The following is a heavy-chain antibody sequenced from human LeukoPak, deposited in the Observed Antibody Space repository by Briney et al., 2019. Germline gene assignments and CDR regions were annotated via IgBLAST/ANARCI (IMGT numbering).Heavy chain of an antibody. Sequence: SETLSLTCTVSGGSISSGDYYWSWIRQPPGKGLEWIGYIYYSGSTYYNPSRKSRVTISVDTSKNQFSLKRTSMAAGDTARYSCAREGGYGDYIHASDVCGQGTMVTVSS. J-gene: IGHJ3*01. V-gene: IGHV4-30-4*01. CDR2: IYYSGST. CDR3: AREGGYGDYIHASDV. CDR1: GGSISSGDYY. D-gene: IGHD4-17*01.